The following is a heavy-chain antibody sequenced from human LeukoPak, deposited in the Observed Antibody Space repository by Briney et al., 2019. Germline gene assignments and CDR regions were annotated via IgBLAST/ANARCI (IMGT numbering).Heavy chain of an antibody. CDR1: GGSISSGSYY. CDR2: IYTSGST. D-gene: IGHD3-3*01. V-gene: IGHV4-61*02. J-gene: IGHJ3*02. Sequence: SETLSLTCTVSGGSISSGSYYWSWIQQPAGKGLEWIGRIYTSGSTNYNPSLKSRVTISVDTSKNQFSLKLSSVTAADTAVYYCARDGLTIFGVVSDDAFDIWGQGTMVTVSS. CDR3: ARDGLTIFGVVSDDAFDI.